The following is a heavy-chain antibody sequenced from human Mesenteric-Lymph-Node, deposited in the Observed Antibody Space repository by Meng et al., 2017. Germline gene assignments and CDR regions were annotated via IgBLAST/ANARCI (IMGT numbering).Heavy chain of an antibody. V-gene: IGHV4-30-4*08. J-gene: IGHJ4*02. D-gene: IGHD4-17*01. CDR1: GGSVSSGGYY. CDR2: IYYSGST. Sequence: QVQLQESGPGLVKPSQTLSLTCTVSGGSVSSGGYYWTWIRQHPGKGLEWFGHIYYSGSTFYNPSLKRRVTISVDTSKNQFSLKLSSVTAADTAVYYCARGPTTYFDYWGQGTLVTVSS. CDR3: ARGPTTYFDY.